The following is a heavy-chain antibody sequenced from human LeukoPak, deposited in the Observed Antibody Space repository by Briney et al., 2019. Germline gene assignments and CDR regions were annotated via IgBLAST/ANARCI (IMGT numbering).Heavy chain of an antibody. CDR2: IYYSGTT. D-gene: IGHD2-2*01. Sequence: NPSETLSLTCTVSGDSISSYYWSWIRQPPGKGLEWIGDIYYSGTTNYNPSLKSRVTISVDTSKNQFSLKLSSVTAADTAVYYCAGRRPAHDAFDIWGQGTLVTVSS. J-gene: IGHJ3*02. V-gene: IGHV4-59*01. CDR3: AGRRPAHDAFDI. CDR1: GDSISSYY.